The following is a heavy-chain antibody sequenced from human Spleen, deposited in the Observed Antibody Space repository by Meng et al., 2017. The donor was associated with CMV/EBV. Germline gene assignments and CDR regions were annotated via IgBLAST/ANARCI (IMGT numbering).Heavy chain of an antibody. CDR1: GGTFSSYA. D-gene: IGHD3-3*01. J-gene: IGHJ4*02. CDR2: IIPIFGTA. CDR3: ARGKRSRPRYDFWSGYSTYYFDY. V-gene: IGHV1-69*05. Sequence: SVKVSCKASGGTFSSYAINWVRQAPGQGLEWMGGIIPIFGTADYAQSFQGGVTFTTDESTSTVYVELSSLRSEDTAVYYCARGKRSRPRYDFWSGYSTYYFDYWGQGTLVTVSS.